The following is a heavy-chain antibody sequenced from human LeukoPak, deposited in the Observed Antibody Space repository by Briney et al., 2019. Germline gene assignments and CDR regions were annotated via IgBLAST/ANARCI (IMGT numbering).Heavy chain of an antibody. D-gene: IGHD1-26*01. J-gene: IGHJ4*02. CDR3: TKRVKYGGTWDHFAD. CDR1: GFTFDNYR. V-gene: IGHV3-23*01. Sequence: PGGSLRLSCAASGFTFDNYRMSWVRQAPGKGLEWVSTVNAEGGNTYYADSVKGRFTISRDNSKSTLILQMNSLRVEDTALYYCTKRVKYGGTWDHFADWGQGTLVTVSS. CDR2: VNAEGGNT.